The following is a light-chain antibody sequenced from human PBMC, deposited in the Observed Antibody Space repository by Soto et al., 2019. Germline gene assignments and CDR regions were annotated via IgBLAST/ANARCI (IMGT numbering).Light chain of an antibody. Sequence: ENVLTQSPDTLSLSPGERATLSCRASQTIASDYFAWYQQKPGQAPRLLMYDATNRATGIPDRFSGSGSGTDSTLTISRLEPEDFAVYYCQQYGSLPWTFGQGTKVEIK. CDR3: QQYGSLPWT. CDR1: QTIASDY. V-gene: IGKV3-20*01. CDR2: DAT. J-gene: IGKJ1*01.